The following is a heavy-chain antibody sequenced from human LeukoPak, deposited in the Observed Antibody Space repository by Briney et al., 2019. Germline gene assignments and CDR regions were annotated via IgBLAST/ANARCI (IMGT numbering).Heavy chain of an antibody. Sequence: SETLSLTCTVSGGSVSSDSYFWTWLRQPPGKGLEWIGYIYYSGSTNYNPSLKSRVTISVDTTKNQFSLKLSSVIAADTAVYYCARGGGRRFDFWGQGTLVTVSS. V-gene: IGHV4-61*01. D-gene: IGHD2-15*01. J-gene: IGHJ4*02. CDR3: ARGGGRRFDF. CDR2: IYYSGST. CDR1: GGSVSSDSYF.